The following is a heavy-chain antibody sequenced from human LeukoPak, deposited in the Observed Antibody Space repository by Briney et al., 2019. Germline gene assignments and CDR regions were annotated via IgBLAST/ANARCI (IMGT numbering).Heavy chain of an antibody. CDR3: ARALNPLPGTYYFDY. J-gene: IGHJ4*02. V-gene: IGHV4-4*07. D-gene: IGHD1-7*01. CDR2: MYISGST. Sequence: SETLSLTCTVSGASINRHYWSWIRQPAGKGLELLGRMYISGSTNYNSSLQSRVTMSVDTSKHQFSLKLSSVAAADTAVYYCARALNPLPGTYYFDYWGQGTLVTVSS. CDR1: GASINRHY.